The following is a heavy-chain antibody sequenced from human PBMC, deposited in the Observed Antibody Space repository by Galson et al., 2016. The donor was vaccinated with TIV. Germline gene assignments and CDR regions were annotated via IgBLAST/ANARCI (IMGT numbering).Heavy chain of an antibody. CDR2: IIPIFGMT. Sequence: SVKVSCKASGGTFSSYAISWVRQAPGQGLEWMGGIIPIFGMTNYAQKFQGRVTITADESTSTIYMELSNLRSADTADYFCARALDTSPNTAYFYYYGLDVWGQGTTVTVSS. D-gene: IGHD5-18*01. CDR1: GGTFSSYA. J-gene: IGHJ6*02. V-gene: IGHV1-69*13. CDR3: ARALDTSPNTAYFYYYGLDV.